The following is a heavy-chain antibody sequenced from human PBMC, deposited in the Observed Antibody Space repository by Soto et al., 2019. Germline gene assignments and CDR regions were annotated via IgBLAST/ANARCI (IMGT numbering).Heavy chain of an antibody. CDR3: ARGVVVLAATEFPTDLDLDS. Sequence: ASVKVSCKASGGTFSSYAISWVRQAPGPGLERMGGIIPIFGTASYAQKFQGRVTITAYESTSKACMELSSLRYEDTAVYYCARGVVVLAATEFPTDLDLDSWGQGPLITVSS. CDR2: IIPIFGTA. J-gene: IGHJ4*02. CDR1: GGTFSSYA. V-gene: IGHV1-69*13. D-gene: IGHD2-15*01.